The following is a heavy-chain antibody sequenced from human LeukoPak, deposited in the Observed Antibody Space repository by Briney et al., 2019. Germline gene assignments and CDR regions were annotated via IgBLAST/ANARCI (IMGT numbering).Heavy chain of an antibody. CDR2: ITSSSSTI. J-gene: IGHJ4*02. CDR1: GFSVSNNY. CDR3: ATSGSYRFDY. Sequence: PGGSLRLSCAASGFSVSNNYMSWVRQAPGKGLEWVSYITSSSSTIYYADSVKGRFTISRDNAKNSLYLQMNSLRVEDTAIYYCATSGSYRFDYWGQGTLVTVSS. V-gene: IGHV3-48*01. D-gene: IGHD1-26*01.